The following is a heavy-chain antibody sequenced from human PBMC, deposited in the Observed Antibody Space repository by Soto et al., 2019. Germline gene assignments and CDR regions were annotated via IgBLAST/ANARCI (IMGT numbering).Heavy chain of an antibody. D-gene: IGHD3-3*01. CDR2: INYSGST. CDR3: ATGAIYGPLDY. Sequence: QVQLQESGPGLVKPSETLSLTCTVSGGSVGSYNDYWTWIRQPPGKGLEWIGYINYSGSTNYNPSLQSRVTISVYTSKNQFSLPLYSVTAAHTAVYYSATGAIYGPLDYWGQGPLVTVSS. CDR1: GGSVGSYNDY. V-gene: IGHV4-61*01. J-gene: IGHJ4*02.